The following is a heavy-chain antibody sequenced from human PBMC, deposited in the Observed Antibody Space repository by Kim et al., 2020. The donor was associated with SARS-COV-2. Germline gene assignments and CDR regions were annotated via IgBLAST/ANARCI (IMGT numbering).Heavy chain of an antibody. CDR1: GFTFSNYA. Sequence: GGSLRLSCAASGFTFSNYAMSWVRQAPGRGLEWVSAIRGRTDGIYYADSVKGRFTISRDNSKNTLYLQVNSLRAEDTAIYYCARDTRGAFDIWGQGTMVTVSS. CDR2: IRGRTDGI. CDR3: ARDTRGAFDI. D-gene: IGHD1-26*01. V-gene: IGHV3-23*01. J-gene: IGHJ3*02.